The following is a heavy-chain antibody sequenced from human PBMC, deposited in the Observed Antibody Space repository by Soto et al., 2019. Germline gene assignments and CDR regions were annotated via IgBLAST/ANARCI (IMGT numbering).Heavy chain of an antibody. CDR2: ISVYNGDT. Sequence: QVQLVQSGAAVKKPGASVKVSCKASVYTFTSFGISWVRQAPGQGLEWMGWISVYNGDTNYVQKFPGRATMPPDTSTTTASMEVRSLISDATSVYSCARDRKDSKYCDGDCGHYFAYGGKGTLVIVSS. J-gene: IGHJ4*02. V-gene: IGHV1-18*04. D-gene: IGHD2-21*02. CDR1: VYTFTSFG. CDR3: ARDRKDSKYCDGDCGHYFAY.